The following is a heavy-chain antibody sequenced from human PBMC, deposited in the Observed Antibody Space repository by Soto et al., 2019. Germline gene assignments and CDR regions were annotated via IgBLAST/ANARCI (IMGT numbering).Heavy chain of an antibody. D-gene: IGHD6-6*01. CDR2: IYYSGST. J-gene: IGHJ6*03. V-gene: IGHV4-39*01. CDR1: GGSISSSSYY. Sequence: SETLSLTCTVSGGSISSSSYYWGWIRQPPGKGLEWIGSIYYSGSTYYNPSLKSRVTISVDTSKNQFSLKLSSVTAADTAVYYCARSSRLRGYYYYYYYMDVWGKGTTVTVSS. CDR3: ARSSRLRGYYYYYYYMDV.